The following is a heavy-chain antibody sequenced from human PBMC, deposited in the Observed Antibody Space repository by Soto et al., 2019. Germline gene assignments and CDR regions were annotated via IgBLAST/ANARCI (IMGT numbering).Heavy chain of an antibody. CDR1: GGTFSSYA. V-gene: IGHV1-69*13. CDR3: ARGPIYYVWGSYRYNPDY. Sequence: SVKVSCKASGGTFSSYAISWVRQAPGQGLEWMGGIIPIFGTANYAQKFQGRVTITADESTSTAYMELSSLRSEDTAVYYCARGPIYYVWGSYRYNPDYWGQGTLVTVSS. D-gene: IGHD3-16*02. CDR2: IIPIFGTA. J-gene: IGHJ4*02.